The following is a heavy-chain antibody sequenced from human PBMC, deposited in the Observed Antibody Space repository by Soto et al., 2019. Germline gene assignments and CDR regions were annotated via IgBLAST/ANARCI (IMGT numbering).Heavy chain of an antibody. CDR2: ISYDGSFV. D-gene: IGHD1-1*01. V-gene: IGHV3-30*18. J-gene: IGHJ6*02. CDR1: GLTFSDYG. CDR3: AKERGRNRNFAMDV. Sequence: GGSLRLSCVVSGLTFSDYGFHWVRQAPGKGLDWVAAISYDGSFVYYADSVRGRFTISRDNSRNTLDLQMNTLRHEDTAVCYCAKERGRNRNFAMDVWGQGTSVTVSS.